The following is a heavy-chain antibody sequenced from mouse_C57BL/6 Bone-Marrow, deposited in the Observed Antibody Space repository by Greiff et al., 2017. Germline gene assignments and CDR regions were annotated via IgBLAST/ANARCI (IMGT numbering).Heavy chain of an antibody. CDR2: IYPGSGST. V-gene: IGHV1-55*01. J-gene: IGHJ4*01. Sequence: QVHVKQPGAELVKPGASVKMSCKASGYTFTSYWITWVKQRPGQGLEWIGDIYPGSGSTNYNEKFKSKATLTVDTSSSTAYMQLSSLTSEDSAVYYCAREDWRFYYAMDYWGQGTSVTVSS. CDR1: GYTFTSYW. D-gene: IGHD4-1*01. CDR3: AREDWRFYYAMDY.